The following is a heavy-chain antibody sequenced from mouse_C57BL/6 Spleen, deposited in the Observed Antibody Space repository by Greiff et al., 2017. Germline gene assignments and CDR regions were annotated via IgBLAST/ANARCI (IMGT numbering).Heavy chain of an antibody. V-gene: IGHV5-17*01. Sequence: EVQLVESGGGLVKPGGSLKLSCAASGFTFSDYGMHWVRQAPEQGLEWVAYISSGSSTIYYADTVKGRFTISRDNAKNTLFLQMTSLRSEDTAMYYCARSGLLAWFAYWGQGTLVTVSA. J-gene: IGHJ3*01. CDR2: ISSGSSTI. CDR1: GFTFSDYG. D-gene: IGHD1-1*01. CDR3: ARSGLLAWFAY.